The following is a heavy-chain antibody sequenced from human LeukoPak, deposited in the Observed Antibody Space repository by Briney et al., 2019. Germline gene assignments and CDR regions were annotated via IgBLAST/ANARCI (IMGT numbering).Heavy chain of an antibody. Sequence: GGSLRLSCAASGFTFSTYGMHWVRQAPGKGLEWVAAMSYDGSNKYYADSVKGRFTISRDNSKNTLYLQMNSLRAEDTAVYYCARVNRGDAFDIWGQGTLVTVSS. CDR3: ARVNRGDAFDI. CDR1: GFTFSTYG. CDR2: MSYDGSNK. J-gene: IGHJ3*02. V-gene: IGHV3-30*03. D-gene: IGHD3-16*02.